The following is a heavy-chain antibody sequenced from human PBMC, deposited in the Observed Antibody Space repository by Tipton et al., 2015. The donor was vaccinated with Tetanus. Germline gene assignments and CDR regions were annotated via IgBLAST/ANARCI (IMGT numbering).Heavy chain of an antibody. J-gene: IGHJ4*02. CDR1: GDSISSGPYS. CDR2: IYYSGTS. CDR3: ARGARRNFCFDY. Sequence: TLSLTCTVSGDSISSGPYSWSWLRQHPGKGLELIGHIYYSGTSYISPSLTRRVSIAVDTARNQFSLNLTSVTVADTAVYFCARGARRNFCFDYWGPGAQVTVSS. V-gene: IGHV4-31*03. D-gene: IGHD4/OR15-4a*01.